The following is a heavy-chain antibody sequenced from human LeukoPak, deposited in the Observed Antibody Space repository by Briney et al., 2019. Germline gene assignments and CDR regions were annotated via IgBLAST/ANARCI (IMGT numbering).Heavy chain of an antibody. D-gene: IGHD3-9*01. CDR3: ARRYFDWYGIDY. Sequence: GSLRLSCAASGFTFSSYEMNWVRQAPGKGLEWVSCISSSGSTIYYADSVKGRFTISRDNAKNSLYLQMNSLRAEDTAVYYCARRYFDWYGIDYWGQGTLVTVSS. CDR2: ISSSGSTI. J-gene: IGHJ4*02. V-gene: IGHV3-48*03. CDR1: GFTFSSYE.